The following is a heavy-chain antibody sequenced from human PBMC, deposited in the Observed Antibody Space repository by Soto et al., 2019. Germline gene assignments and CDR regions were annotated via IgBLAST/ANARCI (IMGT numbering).Heavy chain of an antibody. D-gene: IGHD1-26*01. CDR2: IYYSGST. Sequence: QVQLQESGPGLVKPSETLSVTCTVSGGSISSYYWSWIRQPPGKGLEWIGYIYYSGSTIYNPSLKSRVTISVDTSKNQFSLKLSSVTAADTAVYYCARRWGDAFDIWGQGTMVTVSP. CDR3: ARRWGDAFDI. CDR1: GGSISSYY. J-gene: IGHJ3*02. V-gene: IGHV4-59*01.